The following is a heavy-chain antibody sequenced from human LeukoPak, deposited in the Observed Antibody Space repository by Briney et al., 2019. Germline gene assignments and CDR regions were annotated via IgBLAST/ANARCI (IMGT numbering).Heavy chain of an antibody. CDR1: GLTFSSNW. V-gene: IGHV3-74*01. CDR3: STQRGGSPGDY. Sequence: WGSLRLSCATSGLTFSSNWMHWVRQAPGKGLVWVSRINSDGSSTFYADSVKGRFTISRDNAKNTLYLQMNSLRAEDTAVYYCSTQRGGSPGDYWGQGALVTVSS. D-gene: IGHD6-25*01. CDR2: INSDGSST. J-gene: IGHJ4*02.